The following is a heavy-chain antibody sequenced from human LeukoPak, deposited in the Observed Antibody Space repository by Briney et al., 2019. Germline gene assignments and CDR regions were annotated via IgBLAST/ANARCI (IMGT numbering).Heavy chain of an antibody. D-gene: IGHD3-3*01. CDR1: GYTFTGYY. V-gene: IGHV1-2*06. J-gene: IGHJ6*02. CDR2: INPNSGGT. CDR3: ARGSYYDFWSGYPQWNYYGMDV. Sequence: GASVKVSCKASGYTFTGYYMHWVRQAPGQGLEWMGRINPNSGGTNYAQKFQGRVTMTRDTSISTAYMELSSLRSEDTAVYYCARGSYYDFWSGYPQWNYYGMDVWGQGTTVTVSS.